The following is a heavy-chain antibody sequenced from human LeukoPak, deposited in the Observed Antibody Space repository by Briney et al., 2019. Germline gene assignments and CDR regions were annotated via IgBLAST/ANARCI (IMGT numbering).Heavy chain of an antibody. CDR3: AGASYYDSKYYSPMEV. D-gene: IGHD3-22*01. V-gene: IGHV1-69*05. CDR2: VIPIFCTA. Sequence: SLKISCKASGGTVTSYAISWVRHAPGQGLGWRWGVIPIFCTANYAKKFQGRVTITTDESTGTAYIELRSLRSEHTAVDYCAGASYYDSKYYSPMEVWGKRTTVTVSS. J-gene: IGHJ6*03. CDR1: GGTVTSYA.